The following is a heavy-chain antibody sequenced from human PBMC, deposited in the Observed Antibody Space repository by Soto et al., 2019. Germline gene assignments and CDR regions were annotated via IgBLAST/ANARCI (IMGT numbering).Heavy chain of an antibody. J-gene: IGHJ6*02. V-gene: IGHV1-46*01. CDR1: GYTFTSYY. CDR3: ARELVTYDSSGYSYYYYYGMDV. CDR2: INPSGGST. D-gene: IGHD3-22*01. Sequence: ASVKVSCKASGYTFTSYYMHWVRQAPGQGLEWMGIINPSGGSTSYAQKFQGRVTMTRDTSTSTVYMELSSLRSEDTAVYYCARELVTYDSSGYSYYYYYGMDVWGQGTTVTVSS.